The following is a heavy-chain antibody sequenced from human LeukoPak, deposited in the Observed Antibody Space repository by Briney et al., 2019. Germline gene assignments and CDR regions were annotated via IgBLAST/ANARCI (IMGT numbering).Heavy chain of an antibody. CDR2: IYYSGST. J-gene: IGHJ4*02. CDR3: ARVHGDFYFDY. D-gene: IGHD4-17*01. Sequence: SETLSLTCTVSGGSIGSYYWIWIRQPPGKGLEWIGYIYYSGSTNYNPSLKSRVTISIDTSKNQFSLKLNSVTAADTAVYYCARVHGDFYFDYWGQGTLVTVSS. CDR1: GGSIGSYY. V-gene: IGHV4-59*01.